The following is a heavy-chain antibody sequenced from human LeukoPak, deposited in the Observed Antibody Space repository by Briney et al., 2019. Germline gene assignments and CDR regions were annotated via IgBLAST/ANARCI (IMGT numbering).Heavy chain of an antibody. CDR1: GFTFSDYY. Sequence: GGSLRLSCAASGFTFSDYYMSWIRQAPGKGLEWVSYISSSGSTIYYADSVKGRFTISRDNAKNSLYLQMNSLRAEDTAVYYCARGYSTTGYYYYYMDVWGKGTTVTVSS. CDR3: ARGYSTTGYYYYYMDV. V-gene: IGHV3-11*04. J-gene: IGHJ6*03. D-gene: IGHD2-2*01. CDR2: ISSSGSTI.